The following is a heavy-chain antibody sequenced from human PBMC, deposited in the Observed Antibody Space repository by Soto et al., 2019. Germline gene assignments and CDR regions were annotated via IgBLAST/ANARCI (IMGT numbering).Heavy chain of an antibody. CDR1: GFTFSSYA. Sequence: QVQLVESGGGVVQPGRSLRLSCAASGFTFSSYAMHWVRQAPGKGLEWVAVISYDGSNKYYADSVKGRFTISRDNSKNPLYLQMNSLRAEDTAVYYCARDGADWNYVDYWGQGTLVTVSS. CDR2: ISYDGSNK. J-gene: IGHJ4*02. CDR3: ARDGADWNYVDY. D-gene: IGHD1-1*01. V-gene: IGHV3-30-3*01.